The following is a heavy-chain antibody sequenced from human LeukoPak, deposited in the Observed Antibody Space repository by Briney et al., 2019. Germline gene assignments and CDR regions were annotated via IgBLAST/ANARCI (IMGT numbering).Heavy chain of an antibody. V-gene: IGHV3-43*02. Sequence: AGGSLRLSCAASGFTFDDYAMHWVRQAPGKGLEWVSLISGDGGSTYYAGSVKGRFTISRDNSKNSLYLQMNSLRTEDTALYYCAKGRYYYDSSDAFDIWGQGTMVTVSS. CDR1: GFTFDDYA. J-gene: IGHJ3*02. D-gene: IGHD3-22*01. CDR3: AKGRYYYDSSDAFDI. CDR2: ISGDGGST.